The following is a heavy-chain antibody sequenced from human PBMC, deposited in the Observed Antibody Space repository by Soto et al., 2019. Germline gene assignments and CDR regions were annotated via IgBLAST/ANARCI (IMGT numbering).Heavy chain of an antibody. CDR2: IEYSGGT. J-gene: IGHJ6*03. V-gene: IGHV4-59*12. Sequence: SETLSLTCTVSGGSISSYYWSWIRQPPGKGLEWIGDIEYSGGTNYNPSLKGRVTISVDTSKNQFSLKLSSVTAADTAVYYCARGGGDAYGDYGDSGRYSYYYYMDVWGKGPTVTVSS. CDR1: GGSISSYY. CDR3: ARGGGDAYGDYGDSGRYSYYYYMDV. D-gene: IGHD4-17*01.